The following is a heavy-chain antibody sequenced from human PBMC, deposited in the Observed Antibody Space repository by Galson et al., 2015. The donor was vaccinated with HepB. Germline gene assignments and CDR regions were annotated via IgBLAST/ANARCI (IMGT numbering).Heavy chain of an antibody. Sequence: LEWVSSISGRGVGTTYYADSVMGRFTISRGHSKNTLYLQMNSLRVEDTAVYYCATSDYDNFGPLGWFDPWGQGTQGTVAS. J-gene: IGHJ5*02. CDR2: ISGRGVGT. CDR3: ATSDYDNFGPLGWFDP. V-gene: IGHV3-23*01. D-gene: IGHD4-11*01.